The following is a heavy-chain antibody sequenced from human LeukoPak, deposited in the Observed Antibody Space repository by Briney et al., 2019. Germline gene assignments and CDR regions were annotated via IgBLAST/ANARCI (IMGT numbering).Heavy chain of an antibody. J-gene: IGHJ3*02. CDR2: IYHSGST. D-gene: IGHD1-26*01. CDR3: ARAGSRATNDAFDI. V-gene: IGHV4-30-2*01. Sequence: KPSQTLSLTCAVSGGSISRGGYSWSWIRQPPGKGLEWIGYIYHSGSTYYNPSLKSRVTISVDRSKNQFSLKLSSVTAADTAVYYSARAGSRATNDAFDIWGQGTMVTVSS. CDR1: GGSISRGGYS.